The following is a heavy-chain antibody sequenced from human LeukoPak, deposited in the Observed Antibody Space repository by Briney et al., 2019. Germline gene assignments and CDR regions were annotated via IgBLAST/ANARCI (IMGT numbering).Heavy chain of an antibody. D-gene: IGHD3-16*01. V-gene: IGHV4-38-2*02. CDR3: ARGGDYYYMDV. CDR1: GYSISSSYY. CDR2: IYHSGST. J-gene: IGHJ6*03. Sequence: PSETLSLTCTVSGYSISSSYYWGWIRQPPGKGLEWIGTIYHSGSTYYNPSLKSRVTISVDTSKNQFSLRLSSVTAADTAVYYCARGGDYYYMDVWGKGTTVTVSS.